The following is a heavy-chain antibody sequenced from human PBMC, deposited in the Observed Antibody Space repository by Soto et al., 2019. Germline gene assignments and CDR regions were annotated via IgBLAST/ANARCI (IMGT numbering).Heavy chain of an antibody. J-gene: IGHJ4*02. D-gene: IGHD6-13*01. CDR1: GGTFSSYA. Sequence: SVKVSCKASGGTFSSYAISWVRQAPGQGLEWMGGIIPIFGTANYAQKFQGRVTITADESTSTAYMELSSLRSEDTAVYYCARDQGDSSWQVPYYFDYWGQGTLVTVSS. CDR2: IIPIFGTA. CDR3: ARDQGDSSWQVPYYFDY. V-gene: IGHV1-69*13.